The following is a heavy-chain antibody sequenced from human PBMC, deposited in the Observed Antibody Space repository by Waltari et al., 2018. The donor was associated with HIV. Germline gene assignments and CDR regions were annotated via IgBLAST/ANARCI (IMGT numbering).Heavy chain of an antibody. D-gene: IGHD2-15*01. Sequence: QVQLQQWGAGLLKPSETLSLTCAVYGGSFSGYYWSWIRQPPGKGLEWIGEINHSGSTNHNPSLKSRVTISVDTSKNQFSLKLSSVTAADTAVYYCARRAGPGSWFDPWGQGTLVTVSS. J-gene: IGHJ5*02. CDR3: ARRAGPGSWFDP. V-gene: IGHV4-34*01. CDR2: INHSGST. CDR1: GGSFSGYY.